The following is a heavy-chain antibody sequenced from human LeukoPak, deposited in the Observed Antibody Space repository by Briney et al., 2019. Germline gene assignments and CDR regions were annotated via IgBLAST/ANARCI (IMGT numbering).Heavy chain of an antibody. J-gene: IGHJ4*02. Sequence: SETLSLTCTISGGSISSTSYYWGWIRQPPGKGLEYIGNIFYSGSTYYNPSLKGRATISVDTSKNQFSLKLSSVTAADTAVYYCARLSTVTTSFDYWGQGTLVTVSS. CDR3: ARLSTVTTSFDY. V-gene: IGHV4-39*07. CDR2: IFYSGST. CDR1: GGSISSTSYY. D-gene: IGHD4-17*01.